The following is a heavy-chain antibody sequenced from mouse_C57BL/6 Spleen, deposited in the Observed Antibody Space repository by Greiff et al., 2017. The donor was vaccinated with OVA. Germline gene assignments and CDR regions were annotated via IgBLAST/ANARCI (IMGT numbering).Heavy chain of an antibody. V-gene: IGHV6-3*01. J-gene: IGHJ1*03. D-gene: IGHD1-1*01. CDR2: IRLKSDNYAT. CDR1: GFTFSNYW. CDR3: TVTTVVAEYWYFDV. Sequence: EVMLQESGGGLVQPGGSMKLSCVASGFTFSNYWMNWVRQSSEKGLEWVAQIRLKSDNYATHYAESVQGRFTISRDDSKSSVYLQMNNLRAEDTGIYYCTVTTVVAEYWYFDVWGTGTTVTVSS.